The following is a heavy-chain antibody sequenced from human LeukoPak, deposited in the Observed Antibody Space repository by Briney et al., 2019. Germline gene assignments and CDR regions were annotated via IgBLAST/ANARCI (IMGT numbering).Heavy chain of an antibody. Sequence: ASVKVSCKASGYTFTSYYMHWVRQAPGQGLEWMGIINPSGGSTSYAQKFQGRVTMTRDTSTSTVYMELSSLRSEDTAVYYCARDRVEYYGSGSYYRKYGMDVWGQGTTVTVSS. CDR3: ARDRVEYYGSGSYYRKYGMDV. V-gene: IGHV1-46*01. CDR1: GYTFTSYY. J-gene: IGHJ6*02. D-gene: IGHD3-10*01. CDR2: INPSGGST.